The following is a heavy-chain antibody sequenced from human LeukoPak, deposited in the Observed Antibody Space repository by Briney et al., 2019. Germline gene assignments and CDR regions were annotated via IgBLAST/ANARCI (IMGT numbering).Heavy chain of an antibody. Sequence: ASVKVSCKASGGTFSGYAISWVRQAPGQGLEWMGGIIPIFGTANYAQKFQGRVTITTDESTSTAYMELSSLRSEDTAVYYCARDKRYCSGGSCYHDAFDIWGQGTMVTVSS. CDR3: ARDKRYCSGGSCYHDAFDI. J-gene: IGHJ3*02. V-gene: IGHV1-69*05. CDR1: GGTFSGYA. D-gene: IGHD2-15*01. CDR2: IIPIFGTA.